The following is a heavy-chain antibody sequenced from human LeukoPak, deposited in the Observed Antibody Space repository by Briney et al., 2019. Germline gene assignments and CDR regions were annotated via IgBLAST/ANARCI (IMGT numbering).Heavy chain of an antibody. CDR1: GFSFSIYA. CDR2: ISGSGGST. CDR3: ARDRRPNEIAAADY. D-gene: IGHD6-13*01. V-gene: IGHV3-23*01. Sequence: GGSLRLSCAASGFSFSIYAMSWVRQAPGKGLEWVSTISGSGGSTYYADSVKGRFTISRDNSKNTLYLQMNSLRAEDTAVYYCARDRRPNEIAAADYWGQGTLVTVSS. J-gene: IGHJ4*02.